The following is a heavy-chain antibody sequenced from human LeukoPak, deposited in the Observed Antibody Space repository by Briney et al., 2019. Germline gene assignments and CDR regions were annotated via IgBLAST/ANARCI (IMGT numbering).Heavy chain of an antibody. J-gene: IGHJ5*02. CDR2: INPNSGGT. D-gene: IGHD5-24*01. Sequence: ASVKVSCKASGYIFTGYYIHWVRQAPGQGLEWMGWINPNSGGTNYAQKFQGRVTMTRDTSISTAYMELSRLRSDDTAVYYCARPRDGYTNSNWFDPWGQGTLVTVSS. CDR1: GYIFTGYY. CDR3: ARPRDGYTNSNWFDP. V-gene: IGHV1-2*02.